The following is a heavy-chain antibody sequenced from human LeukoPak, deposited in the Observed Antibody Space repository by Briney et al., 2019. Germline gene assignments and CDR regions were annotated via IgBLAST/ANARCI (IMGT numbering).Heavy chain of an antibody. V-gene: IGHV4-59*12. D-gene: IGHD3-22*01. CDR3: AREHVWAYYDSSGDRYYYGMDV. CDR1: GGSISSYY. CDR2: TYYSGST. J-gene: IGHJ6*02. Sequence: SETLSLTCTVSGGSISSYYWSWIRQPPGKGLEWIGYTYYSGSTNYNPSLKSRVTISVDTSKNQFSLKLSSVTAADTAVYYCAREHVWAYYDSSGDRYYYGMDVWGQGTTVTVSS.